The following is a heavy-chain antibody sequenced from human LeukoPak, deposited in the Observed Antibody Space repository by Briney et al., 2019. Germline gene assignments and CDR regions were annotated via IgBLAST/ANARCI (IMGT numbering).Heavy chain of an antibody. CDR3: ARDPHSVITMVNDAFDI. J-gene: IGHJ3*02. V-gene: IGHV3-21*01. CDR1: GFTFSSYS. Sequence: GGSLRLSRAASGFTFSSYSMNWVRQAPGKGLEWVSSISSSSSYIYYADSVKGRFTISRDNAKNSLYLQMNSLRAEDTAVYYCARDPHSVITMVNDAFDIWGQGTMVTVSS. CDR2: ISSSSSYI. D-gene: IGHD3-10*01.